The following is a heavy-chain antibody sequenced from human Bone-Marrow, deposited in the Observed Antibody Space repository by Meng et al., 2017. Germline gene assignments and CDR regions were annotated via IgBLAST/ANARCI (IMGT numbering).Heavy chain of an antibody. J-gene: IGHJ4*02. D-gene: IGHD3/OR15-3a*01. CDR2: ISGSGGST. CDR1: GFTFSSYA. CDR3: AKDFGRAPTGILGY. V-gene: IGHV3-23*01. Sequence: GGSLRLSCAASGFTFSSYAMSWVRQAPGKGLEWVSAISGSGGSTYYADSVKGWFTISRDNSKNTLYLQMNSLRAEDTAVYYCAKDFGRAPTGILGYWGQGTLVTVSS.